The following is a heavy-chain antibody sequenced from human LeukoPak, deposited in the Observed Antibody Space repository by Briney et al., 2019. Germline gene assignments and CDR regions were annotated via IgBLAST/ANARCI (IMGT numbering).Heavy chain of an antibody. J-gene: IGHJ3*02. CDR2: IIPIFGTA. D-gene: IGHD2-15*01. V-gene: IGHV1-69*01. Sequence: SVKVSCTASGGTFSSYAISWVRQAPGQGLEWMGGIIPIFGTASYAQKFQGRVTITADESTSTAYMELSSLRSEDTAVYYCAREVVVAATHDAFDIWGQGTMVTVSS. CDR1: GGTFSSYA. CDR3: AREVVVAATHDAFDI.